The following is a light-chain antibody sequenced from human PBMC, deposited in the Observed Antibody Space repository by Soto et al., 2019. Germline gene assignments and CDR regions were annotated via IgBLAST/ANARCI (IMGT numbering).Light chain of an antibody. CDR1: QSISSY. J-gene: IGKJ1*01. V-gene: IGKV1-39*01. CDR3: QQYNSYSGT. Sequence: DIQITQSPSSLSASVGDRVTITCRASQSISSYLNWYQQKPGKAPKLLIYAASSLQSGVPSRFSGSGSGTDFTLTISSLQPDDFATYYCQQYNSYSGTFGQGTKVDIK. CDR2: AAS.